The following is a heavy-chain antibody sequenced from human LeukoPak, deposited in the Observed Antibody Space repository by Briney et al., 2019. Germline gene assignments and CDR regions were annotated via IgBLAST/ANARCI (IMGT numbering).Heavy chain of an antibody. Sequence: PGGSLRLSCAASGFTFSSYGMSWGRQAPGKGLEWVSSISISSNYIYYTDSVKGRFTISRDNAKNSLYLQMNSLRAEDTAVYYCAELGITMIGGVWGKGTTVNISS. CDR2: ISISSNYI. J-gene: IGHJ6*04. V-gene: IGHV3-21*01. CDR1: GFTFSSYG. D-gene: IGHD3-10*02. CDR3: AELGITMIGGV.